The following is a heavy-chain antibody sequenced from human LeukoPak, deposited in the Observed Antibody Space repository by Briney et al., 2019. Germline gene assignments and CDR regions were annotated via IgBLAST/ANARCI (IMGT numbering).Heavy chain of an antibody. CDR2: IIDDGHTT. CDR1: GFTFSSYA. D-gene: IGHD3-16*01. Sequence: GGSLRLSCAASGFTFSSYAMSWVRPAPGKGLDGVSLIIDDGHTTSYADSVKGRFTISRDNSKNTLFLQMNSLRAEDTAVYYCAKYGGLPLPHYYLDYWGQGTQVTVSS. CDR3: AKYGGLPLPHYYLDY. V-gene: IGHV3-23*01. J-gene: IGHJ4*02.